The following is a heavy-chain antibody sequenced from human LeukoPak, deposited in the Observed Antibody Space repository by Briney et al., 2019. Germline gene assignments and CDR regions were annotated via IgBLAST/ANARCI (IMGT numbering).Heavy chain of an antibody. D-gene: IGHD2/OR15-2a*01. CDR2: MYHSGNT. V-gene: IGHV4-4*02. J-gene: IGHJ4*02. CDR3: ATQILLCHYY. Sequence: SETLSLTCLVSGGSLSTNNWWSWVRQSPGKGLEWIGEMYHSGNTNYNPSLKSRVIISVDKSKNQFSLQLSSVTAADTAVYYCATQILLCHYYWGQGTLVTVSS. CDR1: GGSLSTNNW.